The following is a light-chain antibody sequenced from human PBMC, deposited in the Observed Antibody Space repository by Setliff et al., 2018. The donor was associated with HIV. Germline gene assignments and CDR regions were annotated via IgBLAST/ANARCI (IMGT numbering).Light chain of an antibody. J-gene: IGLJ1*01. CDR2: DVS. CDR1: SSDVGGYSF. Sequence: QSALAQPASVSGSPGQSITISCTGTSSDVGGYSFVSWYQQHPGKAPKLMIYDVSYRPSGVSDRFPGSKSGNTASLTISGLQAEDEADYYCLSYTSSTPLYVFATGTKVTVL. CDR3: LSYTSSTPLYV. V-gene: IGLV2-14*03.